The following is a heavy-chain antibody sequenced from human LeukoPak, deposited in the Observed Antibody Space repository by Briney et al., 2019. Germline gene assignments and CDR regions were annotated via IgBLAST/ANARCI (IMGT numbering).Heavy chain of an antibody. CDR3: SRDPRLVDY. J-gene: IGHJ4*02. Sequence: GGSLRLSCAASGFTFSDYYMSWIRQAPGKGLEWLSYISGSSSSTNYADSVRGRFTISRDNAKNSMYLQMNSLRAEDTAVYYCSRDPRLVDYWGQGTLVTVSS. CDR1: GFTFSDYY. CDR2: ISGSSSST. D-gene: IGHD2-15*01. V-gene: IGHV3-11*05.